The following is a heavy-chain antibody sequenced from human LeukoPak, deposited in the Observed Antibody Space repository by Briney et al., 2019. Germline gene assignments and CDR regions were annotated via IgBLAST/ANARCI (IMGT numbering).Heavy chain of an antibody. CDR1: GFTFSSYG. CDR2: IRYDGSNK. D-gene: IGHD3-10*01. Sequence: PGGSLRLSCAASGFTFSSYGMHWVRQAPGKGLEWVAFIRYDGSNKYYADSVKGRFTISRDNAKNSLYLQMNSLRAEDTAVYYCAREGTLWFGELSEFDYWGQGTLVTVSS. V-gene: IGHV3-30*02. CDR3: AREGTLWFGELSEFDY. J-gene: IGHJ4*02.